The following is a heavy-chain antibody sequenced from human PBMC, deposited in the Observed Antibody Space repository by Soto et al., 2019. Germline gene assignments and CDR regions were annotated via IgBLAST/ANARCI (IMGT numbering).Heavy chain of an antibody. CDR2: IIPIFGTA. V-gene: IGHV1-69*13. CDR1: GGTFSSYA. CDR3: ASPFNSSGYYFFGPKDAFDI. D-gene: IGHD3-22*01. Sequence: SVKVSCKASGGTFSSYAISWVRQAPGQGLEWMGGIIPIFGTANYAQKIQGRVTITADESTSTAYMELSSLRSEDTAVYYCASPFNSSGYYFFGPKDAFDIWGQGTMVTVSS. J-gene: IGHJ3*02.